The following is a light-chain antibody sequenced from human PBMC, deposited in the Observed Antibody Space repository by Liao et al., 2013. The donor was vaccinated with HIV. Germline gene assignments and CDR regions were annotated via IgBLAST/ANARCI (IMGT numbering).Light chain of an antibody. V-gene: IGLV3-21*04. CDR2: HDT. J-gene: IGLJ3*02. Sequence: SYELTQPSSLSVAPGKTARMTCGGNSIGSKSVHWYQQKPGQAPVLVISHDTDRPSGIPARFSASNSGNTATLTISRVEAGDEADYYCQVWDSGSDQQVFGGGTKLTVL. CDR1: SIGSKS. CDR3: QVWDSGSDQQV.